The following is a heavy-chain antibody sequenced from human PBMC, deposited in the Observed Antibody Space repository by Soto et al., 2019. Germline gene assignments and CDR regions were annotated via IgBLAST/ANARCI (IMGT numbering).Heavy chain of an antibody. J-gene: IGHJ3*02. V-gene: IGHV1-46*01. CDR1: GGTFSSYA. CDR2: INPSGGST. Sequence: ASVKVSCKASGGTFSSYAISWVRQAPGQGLEWMGIINPSGGSTSYAQKFQGRVTMTRDTSTSTVYMELSSLRSEDTAVYYCARAFHLDYYDSSAPAFDIWGQGTMVTVSS. D-gene: IGHD3-22*01. CDR3: ARAFHLDYYDSSAPAFDI.